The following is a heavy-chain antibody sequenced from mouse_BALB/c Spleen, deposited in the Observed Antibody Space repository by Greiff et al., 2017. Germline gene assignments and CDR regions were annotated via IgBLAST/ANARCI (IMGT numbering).Heavy chain of an antibody. Sequence: EVKLQESGPGLVKPSQSLSLTCTVTGYSITSDYAWNWIRQFPGNKLEWMGYISYSGSTSYNPSLKSRISITRDTSKNQFFLQLNSVTTEDTATYYCARDSSGYKAWFAYWGQGTLVTVSA. CDR1: GYSITSDYA. V-gene: IGHV3-2*02. D-gene: IGHD3-2*01. J-gene: IGHJ3*01. CDR2: ISYSGST. CDR3: ARDSSGYKAWFAY.